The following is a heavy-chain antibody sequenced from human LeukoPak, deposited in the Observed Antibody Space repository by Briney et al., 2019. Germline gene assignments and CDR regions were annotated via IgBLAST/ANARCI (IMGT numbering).Heavy chain of an antibody. V-gene: IGHV3-7*04. CDR2: IKQDGSEK. D-gene: IGHD2-15*01. J-gene: IGHJ4*02. Sequence: PGGSLKLSCAASGFTFSSHWMTWVRQAPGKGLEWVANIKQDGSEKYYVDSVKGRFTISRDNAKNSLYLQMNSLRAEDTAVYYCARHSPVGYWGQGTLVTVSS. CDR1: GFTFSSHW. CDR3: ARHSPVGY.